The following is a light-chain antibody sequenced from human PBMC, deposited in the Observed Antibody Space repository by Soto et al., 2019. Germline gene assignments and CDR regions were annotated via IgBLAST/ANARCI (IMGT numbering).Light chain of an antibody. CDR1: QGISSY. CDR2: AAS. CDR3: QNFGDSPFT. J-gene: IGKJ3*01. Sequence: AIRMTQSPSSLSASTGDRVTITCRASQGISSYLAWYQQKPGKAPKLLIYAASTLQSGVPSRFSGSWSGTDFTLTISRLEPEDFAVYYCQNFGDSPFTFGPGTKVDIK. V-gene: IGKV1-8*01.